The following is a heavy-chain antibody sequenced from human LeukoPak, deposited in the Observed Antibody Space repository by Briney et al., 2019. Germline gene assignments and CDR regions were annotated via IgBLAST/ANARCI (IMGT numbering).Heavy chain of an antibody. V-gene: IGHV4-38-2*02. J-gene: IGHJ6*04. CDR2: IYHSGST. CDR1: GYSISSGYY. D-gene: IGHD3-10*01. CDR3: ASTMIRGKMDV. Sequence: PSETLSLTCTVSGYSISSGYYWGWIRQPPGKGLEWIGSIYHSGSTYYNPSLKSRVTISVDTSKNQFSLKLNSVTAADTAVYYCASTMIRGKMDVWGKGTTVTVSS.